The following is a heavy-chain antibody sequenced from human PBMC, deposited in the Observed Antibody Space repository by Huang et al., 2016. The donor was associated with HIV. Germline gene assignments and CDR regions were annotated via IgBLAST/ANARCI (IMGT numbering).Heavy chain of an antibody. V-gene: IGHV4-39*02. CDR2: MHYGGGT. CDR3: ASGPVIVSISRFYFEQ. D-gene: IGHD3-22*01. J-gene: IGHJ4*02. Sequence: LLLRESGSGLVKTSETMSLSCTVAFASISGNSKYWTGVRQSPGKGREWIASMHYGGGTYYNPSLKRRDSMSLERSHNQHFALTLASVTAADTAVYFCASGPVIVSISRFYFEQWGPGILVTV. CDR1: FASISGNSKY.